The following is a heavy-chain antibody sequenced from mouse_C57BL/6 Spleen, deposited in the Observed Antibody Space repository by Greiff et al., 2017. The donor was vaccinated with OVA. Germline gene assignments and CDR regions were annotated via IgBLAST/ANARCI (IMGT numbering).Heavy chain of an antibody. CDR2: INPNNGGT. V-gene: IGHV1-26*01. J-gene: IGHJ4*01. CDR3: ARRGTTVVADAMDY. D-gene: IGHD1-1*01. CDR1: GYTFTDYY. Sequence: EVQLQQSGPELVKPGASVKISCKASGYTFTDYYMNWVKQSHGKSLEWIGDINPNNGGTSYNQKFKGKATLTVDKSSSTAYMELRSLTSEDSAVYYCARRGTTVVADAMDYWGQGTSVTVSS.